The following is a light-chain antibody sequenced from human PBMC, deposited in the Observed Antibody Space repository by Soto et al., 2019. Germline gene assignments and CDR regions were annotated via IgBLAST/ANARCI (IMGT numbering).Light chain of an antibody. CDR1: QSLLHSNGYNY. Sequence: ESVMTQSPLSLSVTPGEPASISCRSSQSLLHSNGYNYLDWYLQKPGQSPQLLIYLGSFRAAGVPDRFNGSGSGTDFTLKISRVEAADVGVYYCMQALQTPSFGGGTKVEIK. J-gene: IGKJ4*01. CDR2: LGS. V-gene: IGKV2-28*01. CDR3: MQALQTPS.